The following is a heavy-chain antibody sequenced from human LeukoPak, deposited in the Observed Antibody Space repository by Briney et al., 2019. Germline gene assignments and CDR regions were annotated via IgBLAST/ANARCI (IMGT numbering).Heavy chain of an antibody. CDR2: IGGSADYT. V-gene: IGHV3-23*01. D-gene: IGHD2-2*01. Sequence: GGSLRLSCAASGFTFASFAMAWVRQAPGKGLEWVSAIGGSADYTFYADSVRGRFSFSRDNSKNTLYLQMISLRAEDTAIYYRAKEFVSRSSLTFDYWGQGTLVTVSS. CDR3: AKEFVSRSSLTFDY. J-gene: IGHJ4*02. CDR1: GFTFASFA.